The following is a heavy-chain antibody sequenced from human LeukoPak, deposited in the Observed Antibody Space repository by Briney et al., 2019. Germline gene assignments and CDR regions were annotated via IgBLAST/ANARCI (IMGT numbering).Heavy chain of an antibody. J-gene: IGHJ4*02. D-gene: IGHD4-11*01. CDR1: GFAFSNYA. Sequence: PGGSLRLSCAASGFAFSNYAMNWVRQAPGKGLEFVSGISGSGGGTYYADSVKGRFTISRDNSKNTLYLHMNSLRAEDTAVYYCAKDSDDSNNPLSFFDFWGQGTLVTVSS. CDR2: ISGSGGGT. CDR3: AKDSDDSNNPLSFFDF. V-gene: IGHV3-23*01.